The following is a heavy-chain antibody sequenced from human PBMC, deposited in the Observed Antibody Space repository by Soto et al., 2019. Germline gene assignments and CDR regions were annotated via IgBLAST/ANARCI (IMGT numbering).Heavy chain of an antibody. Sequence: PGGSLRLSCSASGFTFSSYAMHWVRQAPGKGLEYVSAISSNGGSTYYADSVKGRFTISRDNSKNTLYLQMSSLRAEDTAVYYCVKDYSSSWRADYYYYGMDVWGQGTTVTVSS. D-gene: IGHD6-13*01. CDR2: ISSNGGST. V-gene: IGHV3-64D*06. J-gene: IGHJ6*02. CDR1: GFTFSSYA. CDR3: VKDYSSSWRADYYYYGMDV.